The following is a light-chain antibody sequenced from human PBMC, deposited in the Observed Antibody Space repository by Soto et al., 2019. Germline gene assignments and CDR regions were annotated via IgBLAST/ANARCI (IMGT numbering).Light chain of an antibody. CDR2: GAS. Sequence: DIVMTQSPDSLAVSLGERATINCKSSQSVLYRSNSKNYLAWYQQKPGQAPRLLISGASSRATGIPDRFSGSGSGTDFTLTISRLEPEDFALYYCQHYGGSPITFGQGTRLEIK. V-gene: IGKV4-1*01. J-gene: IGKJ5*01. CDR3: QHYGGSPIT. CDR1: QSVLYRSNSKNY.